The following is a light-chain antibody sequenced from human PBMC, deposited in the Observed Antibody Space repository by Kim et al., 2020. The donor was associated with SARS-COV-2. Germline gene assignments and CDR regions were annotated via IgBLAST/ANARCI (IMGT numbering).Light chain of an antibody. V-gene: IGKV3-20*01. Sequence: PGERATPSCRASQSVSSSYLAWYQQKPGQAPRLLIYAASSRATAIPDRFSGSGSGTDFTLTISRLEPEDFAVYYCQQYGSSPPKYTFGQGTKLEI. CDR1: QSVSSSY. CDR3: QQYGSSPPKYT. CDR2: AAS. J-gene: IGKJ2*01.